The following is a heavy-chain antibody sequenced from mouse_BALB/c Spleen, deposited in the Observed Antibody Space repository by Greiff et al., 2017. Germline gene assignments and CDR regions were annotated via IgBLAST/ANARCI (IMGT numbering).Heavy chain of an antibody. CDR3: ARNFFYDYDWYFDV. D-gene: IGHD2-4*01. J-gene: IGHJ1*01. Sequence: QVQLQQSGPGLVQPSQSLSITCTVSGFSLTSYGVHWVRQSPGKGLEWLGVIWSGGSTDYNAAFISRLSISKDNSKSQVFFKMNSLQANDTAIYYCARNFFYDYDWYFDVWGAGTTVTVSS. CDR2: IWSGGST. CDR1: GFSLTSYG. V-gene: IGHV2-2*02.